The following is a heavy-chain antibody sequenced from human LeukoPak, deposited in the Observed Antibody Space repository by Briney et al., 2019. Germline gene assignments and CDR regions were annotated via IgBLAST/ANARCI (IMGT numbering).Heavy chain of an antibody. V-gene: IGHV4-59*01. CDR2: IYYSGST. CDR3: ARDFWKGYFDY. D-gene: IGHD3-3*01. J-gene: IGHJ4*02. CDR1: GGSISSYY. Sequence: PSETLSLTCTVSGGSISSYYWSWIWQPPGKGLEWIGYIYYSGSTNYNPSLKSRVTISVDMSKNQFSLKLSSVTAADTAVYYCARDFWKGYFDYWGQGTLVTVSS.